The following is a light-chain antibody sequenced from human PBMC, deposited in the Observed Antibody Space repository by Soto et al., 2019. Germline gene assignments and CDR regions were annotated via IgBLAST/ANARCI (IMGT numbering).Light chain of an antibody. Sequence: QSALTQPRSVSGSPGQSVTISCTGTSSDVGGYNYVSWYQQHPGKAPKLLIYNNNQRPSGVPDRFSGSKSGTSASLAISGLQSEDEADYYCAAWDDSLNARGVFGGGTKLTVL. J-gene: IGLJ3*02. V-gene: IGLV2-11*01. CDR2: NNN. CDR3: AAWDDSLNARGV. CDR1: SSDVGGYNY.